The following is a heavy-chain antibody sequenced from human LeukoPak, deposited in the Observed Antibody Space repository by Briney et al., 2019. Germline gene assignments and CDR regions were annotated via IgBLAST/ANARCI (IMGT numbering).Heavy chain of an antibody. CDR1: GGSISSYY. Sequence: SETLSLTCTVSGGSISSYYWSWIRQPPGKGLEWIGYIYYSGSTNYNPSLKSRVTISVDTSKNQFSLKLSSVAAADTAVYYCARGGYSYGRHNWFDPWGQGTLVTVSS. D-gene: IGHD5-18*01. CDR2: IYYSGST. V-gene: IGHV4-59*01. J-gene: IGHJ5*02. CDR3: ARGGYSYGRHNWFDP.